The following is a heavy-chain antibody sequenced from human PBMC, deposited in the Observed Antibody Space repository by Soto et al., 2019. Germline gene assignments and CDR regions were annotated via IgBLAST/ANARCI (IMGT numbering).Heavy chain of an antibody. Sequence: GGSLRLSCSASGFSISNFGMFWVRQAPGRGLEWISFISRSHSDIYYADSVKGRFTISRDNAKSTVYLELNNLSAEDTAVYHCAKNQGVELVPLATVDWFDPWGQGSVVTVSS. CDR1: GFSISNFG. J-gene: IGHJ5*02. CDR2: ISRSHSDI. CDR3: AKNQGVELVPLATVDWFDP. V-gene: IGHV3-48*03. D-gene: IGHD1-26*01.